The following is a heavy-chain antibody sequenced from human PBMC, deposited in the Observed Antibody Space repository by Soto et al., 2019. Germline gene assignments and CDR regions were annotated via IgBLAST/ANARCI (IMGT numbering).Heavy chain of an antibody. CDR1: NFSVLTSIYY. V-gene: IGHV4-39*01. D-gene: IGHD2-2*01. CDR2: VYYTGTT. J-gene: IGHJ4*02. CDR3: ARNWNLALVPAAYFDS. Sequence: QLQLQESGPGLVKPSETLSLTCTVSNFSVLTSIYYWAWIRQPPGKGLEWIGTVYYTGTTYYNPSLQSRVTISIDTSKNQFSLNLNSVTAADTAVYYCARNWNLALVPAAYFDSWGQGTLVTVSS.